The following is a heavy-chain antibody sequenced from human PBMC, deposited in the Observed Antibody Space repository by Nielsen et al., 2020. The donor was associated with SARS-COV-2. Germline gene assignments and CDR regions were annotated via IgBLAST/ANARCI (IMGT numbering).Heavy chain of an antibody. V-gene: IGHV7-4-1*02. CDR2: INTNTGNP. Sequence: WVRQAPGQGLEWMGWINTNTGNPTYAQGFTGRFVFSLDTSVSTAYLQISSLKAEDTAVYYCARATHPGATDSHYSSSWYERGLYVGFYYYYYYMDVWGKGTTVTVSS. D-gene: IGHD6-13*01. J-gene: IGHJ6*03. CDR3: ARATHPGATDSHYSSSWYERGLYVGFYYYYYYMDV.